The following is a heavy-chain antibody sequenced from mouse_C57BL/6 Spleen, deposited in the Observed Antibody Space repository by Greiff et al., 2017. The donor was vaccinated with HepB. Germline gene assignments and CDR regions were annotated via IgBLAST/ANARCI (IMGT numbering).Heavy chain of an antibody. V-gene: IGHV5-9*01. Sequence: EVQGVESGGGLVKPGGSLKLSCAASGFTFSSYTMSWVRQTPEKRLEWVATISGGGGNTYYPDSVKGRFTISRDNAKNTLYLQMSSLRSEDTALYYCAREDYGSSYVYFDYWGQGTTLTVSS. CDR2: ISGGGGNT. J-gene: IGHJ2*01. D-gene: IGHD1-1*01. CDR1: GFTFSSYT. CDR3: AREDYGSSYVYFDY.